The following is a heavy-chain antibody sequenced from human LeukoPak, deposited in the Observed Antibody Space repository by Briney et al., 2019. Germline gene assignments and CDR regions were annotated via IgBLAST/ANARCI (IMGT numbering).Heavy chain of an antibody. V-gene: IGHV4-59*01. J-gene: IGHJ4*02. CDR3: ARGPYSSRYDY. CDR1: GGSISSSY. D-gene: IGHD6-13*01. CDR2: IYYSGST. Sequence: SETLSLTCTVSGGSISSSYWSWLRQPPGKGLEWIGYIYYSGSTNYNTSLKSRVTMSVDTSKNQFSLNLSSVTAADTAVYYCARGPYSSRYDYWGQGTVVTVSS.